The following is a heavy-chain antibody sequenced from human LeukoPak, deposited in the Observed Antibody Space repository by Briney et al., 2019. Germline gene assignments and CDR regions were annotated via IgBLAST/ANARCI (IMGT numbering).Heavy chain of an antibody. Sequence: SETLSLTCAVYGGSFSGYYWSWIRQPPGKGLEWIGEINHSGSTNYNPSLKSRVTISVDTSKNQFSLKLSSVTAADTAVYYCARALAAARKNWFDPWGQGTLVIVSS. CDR3: ARALAAARKNWFDP. V-gene: IGHV4-34*01. D-gene: IGHD6-13*01. J-gene: IGHJ5*02. CDR1: GGSFSGYY. CDR2: INHSGST.